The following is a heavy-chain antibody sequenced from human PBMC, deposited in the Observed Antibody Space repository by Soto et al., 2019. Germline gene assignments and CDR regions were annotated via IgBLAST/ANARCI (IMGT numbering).Heavy chain of an antibody. D-gene: IGHD5-18*01. CDR1: GYTFTGYY. V-gene: IGHV1-2*04. Sequence: ASVKVSCKASGYTFTGYYMHWVRQAPGQGLEWMGWINPNSGGTDHAQKFQGWVTMTRDTSISTAYMELSRLRSDDTAVYYCARGKGGYSYIAYGMDVWGQGTTVNVSS. J-gene: IGHJ6*02. CDR3: ARGKGGYSYIAYGMDV. CDR2: INPNSGGT.